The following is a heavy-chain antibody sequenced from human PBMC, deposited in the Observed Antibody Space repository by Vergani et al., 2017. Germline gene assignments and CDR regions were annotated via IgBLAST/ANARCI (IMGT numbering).Heavy chain of an antibody. D-gene: IGHD3-22*01. CDR2: ISGSGGFT. V-gene: IGHV3-23*04. J-gene: IGHJ4*02. CDR1: GFTLGDYA. CDR3: AKDNVPGYYDSSGYCDY. Sequence: EVHLVESGGGLVQPWRSLRLSCSGSGFTLGDYAMTWVRQAPGEGLEWVSGISGSGGFTYYADSVKGRFTISRDNSKNTMFLQMNNLRAEDTAVYYCAKDNVPGYYDSSGYCDYWGQGTLVTVSS.